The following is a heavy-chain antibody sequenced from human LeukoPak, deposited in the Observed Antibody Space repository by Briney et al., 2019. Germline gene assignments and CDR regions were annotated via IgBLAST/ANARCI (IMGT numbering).Heavy chain of an antibody. D-gene: IGHD3-16*02. V-gene: IGHV1-2*02. Sequence: GASVKVSCKASGYTFTGYYMHWVRQAPGQGLEWMGWINPNSGGTNYAQKFQGRVTMTRDTSISTAYVELSRLRSDDTAVYYCAREGSITFGGVIVLPHYWGQGTLVTVSS. CDR3: AREGSITFGGVIVLPHY. CDR1: GYTFTGYY. J-gene: IGHJ4*02. CDR2: INPNSGGT.